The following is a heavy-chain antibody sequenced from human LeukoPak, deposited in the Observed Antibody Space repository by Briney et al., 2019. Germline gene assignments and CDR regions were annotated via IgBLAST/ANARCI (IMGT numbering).Heavy chain of an antibody. Sequence: VGSLRLSCAASGFTLSSYEMNWVRQAPGKGLEWVSYISSSGSTIYYADSVKGGFTISRDNAKNSLYLQMNSLRAEDTAVYYCAREAGAIGDYFDYWGQGTLVTVSS. V-gene: IGHV3-48*03. J-gene: IGHJ4*02. D-gene: IGHD3-16*02. CDR1: GFTLSSYE. CDR2: ISSSGSTI. CDR3: AREAGAIGDYFDY.